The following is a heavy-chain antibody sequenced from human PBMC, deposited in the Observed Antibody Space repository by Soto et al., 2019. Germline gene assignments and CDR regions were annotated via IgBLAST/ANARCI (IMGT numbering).Heavy chain of an antibody. CDR1: GGSISSYY. D-gene: IGHD3-10*01. CDR2: IYYSGST. Sequence: SETLSLTCTVSGGSISSYYWSWTRQPPGKGLEWIEYIYYSGSTNYNPSLKSRVTISVDTSKNQFSLKLSSVTAADTAVYYCARGGTGSGSYYDYYYGMDVWGQGTTVTVSS. CDR3: ARGGTGSGSYYDYYYGMDV. J-gene: IGHJ6*02. V-gene: IGHV4-59*01.